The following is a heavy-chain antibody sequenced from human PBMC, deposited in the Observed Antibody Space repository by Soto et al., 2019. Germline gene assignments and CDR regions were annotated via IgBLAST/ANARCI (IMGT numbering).Heavy chain of an antibody. CDR2: IYPGDSDT. CDR1: GYSFTSYW. J-gene: IGHJ4*02. CDR3: ATSVYYYGSGSQYYFDY. Sequence: PGESLKISCKGSGYSFTSYWIGWVRQMPGKGLEWMGIIYPGDSDTRYSPSSQGHVTISADKSISTAYLQWSSLKASDTAMYYCATSVYYYGSGSQYYFDYWGQGTRVTAPQ. V-gene: IGHV5-51*01. D-gene: IGHD3-10*01.